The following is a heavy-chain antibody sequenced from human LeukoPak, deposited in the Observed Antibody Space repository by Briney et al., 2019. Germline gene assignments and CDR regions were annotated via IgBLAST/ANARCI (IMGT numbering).Heavy chain of an antibody. D-gene: IGHD3-22*01. CDR3: ARPYYYDSRIDP. V-gene: IGHV4-30-4*01. J-gene: IGHJ5*02. Sequence: SETLSLTCTVSGVSISSGDYYRSWIRQPPGKGLEWLGYTYYSGSTYYNPSLKSRVTISVDTSKNQFSLKLSSVTAADTAVYYCARPYYYDSRIDPWGQGTGVTVSS. CDR2: TYYSGST. CDR1: GVSISSGDYY.